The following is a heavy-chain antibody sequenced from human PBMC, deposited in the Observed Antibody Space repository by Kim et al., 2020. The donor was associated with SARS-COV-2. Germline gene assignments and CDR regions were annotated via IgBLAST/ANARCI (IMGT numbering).Heavy chain of an antibody. V-gene: IGHV3-48*03. CDR2: ISSSGSTI. J-gene: IGHJ4*02. Sequence: RGSLRLSCAASGFTFSSYEMNWVRQAPGKGLEWVSYISSSGSTIYYADSVKGRFTISRDNAKNSLYLQMNSLRAEDTAVYYCARVPLIAVAGIFLDYWGQGTLVTSPQ. CDR1: GFTFSSYE. D-gene: IGHD6-19*01. CDR3: ARVPLIAVAGIFLDY.